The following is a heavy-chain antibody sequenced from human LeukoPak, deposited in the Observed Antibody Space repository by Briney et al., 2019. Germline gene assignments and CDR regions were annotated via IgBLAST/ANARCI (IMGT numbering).Heavy chain of an antibody. J-gene: IGHJ4*02. CDR2: INPNSGST. CDR3: ARTHCTSTSCYPYFDY. V-gene: IGHV1-2*02. CDR1: GYTFTGYY. Sequence: ASVKVSCKASGYTFTGYYIHWVRQAPGQGLEWMGGINPNSGSTNYAQKFKGRVTVTRDMSISTAYMELSRLRSDDTAVYYCARTHCTSTSCYPYFDYWGQGTLVTVSS. D-gene: IGHD2-2*01.